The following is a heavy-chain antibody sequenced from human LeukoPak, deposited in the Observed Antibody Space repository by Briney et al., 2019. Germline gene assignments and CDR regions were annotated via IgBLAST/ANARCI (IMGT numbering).Heavy chain of an antibody. CDR2: ISAYNGNT. D-gene: IGHD3-10*01. CDR3: ARRERRSGQFDY. Sequence: ASVKVSCKASGYTFTGYYMHWVRQAPGQGLEWMGWISAYNGNTNYAQKLQGRVTMTTDTSTSTAYMELRSLRSDDTAVYYCARRERRSGQFDYWGQGTLVTVSS. J-gene: IGHJ4*02. V-gene: IGHV1-18*04. CDR1: GYTFTGYY.